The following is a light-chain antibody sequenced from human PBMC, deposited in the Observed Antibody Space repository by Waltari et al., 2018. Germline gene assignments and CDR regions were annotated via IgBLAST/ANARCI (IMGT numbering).Light chain of an antibody. CDR1: TSDVGGYNL. CDR3: SSYARSDNPVL. CDR2: EGT. J-gene: IGLJ2*01. V-gene: IGLV2-23*01. Sequence: GSTSDVGGYNLVSWYRQFPNKAPQLIIYEGTRRPSGVSSRFSASKSGNTASLTIAGLQAEDEALYFCSSYARSDNPVLFGGGTQLSVL.